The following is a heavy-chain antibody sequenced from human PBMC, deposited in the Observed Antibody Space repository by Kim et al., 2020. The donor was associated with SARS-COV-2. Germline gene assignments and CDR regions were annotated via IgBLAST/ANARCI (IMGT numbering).Heavy chain of an antibody. V-gene: IGHV4-39*01. J-gene: IGHJ3*02. D-gene: IGHD3-16*02. Sequence: SETLSLTCTVSGGSISSSSYYWGWIRQPPGKGLEWIGSIYYSGSTYYNPSLKSRVTISVDTSKNQFSLKLSSVTAADTAVYYCARLGELRLGELSDAFDIWGQGTMVTVSS. CDR3: ARLGELRLGELSDAFDI. CDR1: GGSISSSSYY. CDR2: IYYSGST.